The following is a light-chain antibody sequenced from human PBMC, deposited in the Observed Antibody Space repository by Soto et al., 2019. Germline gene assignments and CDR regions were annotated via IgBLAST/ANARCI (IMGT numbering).Light chain of an antibody. J-gene: IGKJ4*01. CDR2: GAS. CDR3: QQYRHWPLT. CDR1: QSVSGN. V-gene: IGKV3-15*01. Sequence: EIVMTQSPATLSVSPGERATLSCRASQSVSGNLAWYQQTPGQAPRLLIYGASTRATGIPARFSGSGSGTEFTLTISSLQSEDFAVYYCQQYRHWPLTFGGGTKVEIK.